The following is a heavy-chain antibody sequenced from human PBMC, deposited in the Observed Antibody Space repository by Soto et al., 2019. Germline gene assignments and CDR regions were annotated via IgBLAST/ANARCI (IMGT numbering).Heavy chain of an antibody. CDR2: ISSSSSYI. CDR3: ARDACTNGVCYTEYYYYGMDV. Sequence: GGSLRLSCAASGFTFSSYSMNWVRQAPGKGLEWVSSISSSSSYIYYADSVKGRFTISRDNAKNSLYLQMNSLRAEDTAVYYCARDACTNGVCYTEYYYYGMDVWGQGTTVTVSS. J-gene: IGHJ6*02. D-gene: IGHD2-8*01. V-gene: IGHV3-21*01. CDR1: GFTFSSYS.